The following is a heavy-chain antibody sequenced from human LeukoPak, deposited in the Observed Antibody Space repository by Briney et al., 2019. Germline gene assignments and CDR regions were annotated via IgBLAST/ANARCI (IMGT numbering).Heavy chain of an antibody. Sequence: ASVKVSCKASGHTFTGYYMHWVRQAPGQGLEWMGWINANSGGTNYAQKFQGRVTMTRDTSISTAYMELSRLRSDDTAVYYCARDAMTLVVTPGNYWGQGTLVTVSS. CDR3: ARDAMTLVVTPGNY. J-gene: IGHJ4*02. CDR1: GHTFTGYY. CDR2: INANSGGT. D-gene: IGHD2-2*01. V-gene: IGHV1-2*02.